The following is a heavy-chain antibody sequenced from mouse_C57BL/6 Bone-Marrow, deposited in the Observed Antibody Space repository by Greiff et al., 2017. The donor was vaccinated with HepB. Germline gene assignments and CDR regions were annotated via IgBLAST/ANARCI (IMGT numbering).Heavy chain of an antibody. CDR2: IYPGSGNT. V-gene: IGHV1-76*01. CDR3: AILDYYGSSVAY. Sequence: QVQLQQSGAELVRPGASVKLSCKASGYTFTDYYINWVKQRPGQGLEWIARIYPGSGNTYYNEKFKGKATLTAEKSSSTAYMQLSSLTSEDSAVYFCAILDYYGSSVAYWGQGTLVTVSA. D-gene: IGHD1-1*01. CDR1: GYTFTDYY. J-gene: IGHJ3*01.